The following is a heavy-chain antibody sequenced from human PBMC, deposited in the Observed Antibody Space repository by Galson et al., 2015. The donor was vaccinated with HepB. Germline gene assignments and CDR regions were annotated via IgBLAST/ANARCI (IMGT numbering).Heavy chain of an antibody. CDR3: VRPLYYYYMDV. Sequence: SLRLSCAASGFTFSNYWMHWVRQAPGKGLVWVSRINVDESSTTYADSVQGRFTISRDNAKNTLYLQMNSLRAEDTAVYYCVRPLYYYYMDVWGKGTTVTVSS. J-gene: IGHJ6*03. V-gene: IGHV3-74*01. CDR1: GFTFSNYW. CDR2: INVDESST.